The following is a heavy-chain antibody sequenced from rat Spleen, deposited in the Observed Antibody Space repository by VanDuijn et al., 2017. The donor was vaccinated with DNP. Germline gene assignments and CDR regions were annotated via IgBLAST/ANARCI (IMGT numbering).Heavy chain of an antibody. J-gene: IGHJ2*01. D-gene: IGHD1-12*03. V-gene: IGHV5-19*01. CDR3: AARAPGDYLYGGYFDY. CDR1: GFTFSNYG. Sequence: EVQLVESGGGLVQPGRSLKLSCAASGFTFSNYGMAWVRQAPKRGLEWVATITSSGGSTYYRDSVKGRFTISRDISKSTLYLQMDSLRSEDTATYYCAARAPGDYLYGGYFDYWGQGVMVTVSS. CDR2: ITSSGGST.